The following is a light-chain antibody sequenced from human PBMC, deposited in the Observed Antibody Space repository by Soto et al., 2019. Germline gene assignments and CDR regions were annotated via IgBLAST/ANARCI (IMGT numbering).Light chain of an antibody. CDR1: QIVGSTY. CDR2: GAS. V-gene: IGKV3-20*01. CDR3: QQSGSSPT. Sequence: IVLTQSPGTLSLSPGERSTLSCRASQIVGSTYLVWYQQKPGQAPRLLIYGASSRATGIPDRFSGSGSGTDFTLTISRLQPEDFAVYYCQQSGSSPTFGGGTKVDIK. J-gene: IGKJ4*01.